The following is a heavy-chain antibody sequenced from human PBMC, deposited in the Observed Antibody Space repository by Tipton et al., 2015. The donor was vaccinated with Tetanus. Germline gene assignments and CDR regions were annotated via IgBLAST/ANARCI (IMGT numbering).Heavy chain of an antibody. CDR3: AKVRRVAGTLDAFDM. CDR1: GFTFSRYG. Sequence: SLRLSCAASGFTFSRYGMHWVRQAPGKGLEWVAVISYDGSDKDYGDSVKGRFTISRDNSKNTLYLQMNSLRAEDTAVYYCAKVRRVAGTLDAFDMWGQGTMVTVSS. V-gene: IGHV3-30*18. CDR2: ISYDGSDK. J-gene: IGHJ3*02. D-gene: IGHD6-19*01.